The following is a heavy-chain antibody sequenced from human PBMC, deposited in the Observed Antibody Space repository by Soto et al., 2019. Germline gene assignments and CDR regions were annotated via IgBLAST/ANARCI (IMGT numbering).Heavy chain of an antibody. V-gene: IGHV3-23*01. Sequence: PGGSLRLSCAASGFTFSSYAMSWVRQAPGKGLEWVSAISGSGGSTYYADSVKGRFTISRDNSKNTLYLQMNSLRAEDTAVYYCAKSGYCDSSGYRYYFDYWGQGTLVTVSS. D-gene: IGHD3-22*01. CDR3: AKSGYCDSSGYRYYFDY. CDR1: GFTFSSYA. CDR2: ISGSGGST. J-gene: IGHJ4*02.